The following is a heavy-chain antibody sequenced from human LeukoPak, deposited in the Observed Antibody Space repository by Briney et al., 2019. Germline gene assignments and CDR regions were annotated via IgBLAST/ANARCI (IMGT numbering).Heavy chain of an antibody. CDR1: GFTFASYA. D-gene: IGHD6-19*01. CDR2: ISYDGDNK. CDR3: AKPVIPTPRIAVAGRFLRYGMDV. J-gene: IGHJ6*02. V-gene: IGHV3-30-3*02. Sequence: PGTSLRLSCATSGFTFASYAIQWVRQAPGKGLEWVAVISYDGDNKYYADSVKGRFTISRDNSKNTLYLQMNSLRAEDTAVYYCAKPVIPTPRIAVAGRFLRYGMDVWGQGTTVTVSS.